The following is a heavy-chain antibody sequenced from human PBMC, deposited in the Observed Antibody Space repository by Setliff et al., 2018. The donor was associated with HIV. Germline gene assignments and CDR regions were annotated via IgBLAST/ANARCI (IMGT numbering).Heavy chain of an antibody. D-gene: IGHD6-13*01. Sequence: SETLSLTCTVYGGSFSGYYWSWIRQPPGMGLEWIGEINQSGNTNYNPSLKSRVTISVDTSKNQFSLKLSSVTAADTAVYYCASRGVAAAGNRENGRYFDYWGQGTLVTVSS. CDR2: INQSGNT. V-gene: IGHV4-34*01. J-gene: IGHJ4*02. CDR3: ASRGVAAAGNRENGRYFDY. CDR1: GGSFSGYY.